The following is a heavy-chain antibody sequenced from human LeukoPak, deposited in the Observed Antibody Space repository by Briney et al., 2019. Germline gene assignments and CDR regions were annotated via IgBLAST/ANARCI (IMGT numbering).Heavy chain of an antibody. D-gene: IGHD3-10*02. Sequence: PGGSLRLSCAASGFTFSSYAMSWVRQAPGKGLEWVSAISGSGDSTYYADSVKGRFNISRDNSKNTLYLQMNSLRAEDTAVYYCAKMVGGYPSLPPYFDYWGQGTLVTVSS. V-gene: IGHV3-23*01. CDR2: ISGSGDST. CDR3: AKMVGGYPSLPPYFDY. J-gene: IGHJ4*02. CDR1: GFTFSSYA.